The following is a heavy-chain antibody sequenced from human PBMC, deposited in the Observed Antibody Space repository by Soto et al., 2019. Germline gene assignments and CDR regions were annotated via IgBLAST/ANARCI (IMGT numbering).Heavy chain of an antibody. CDR1: GFSLSTSVMC. D-gene: IGHD3-16*01. Sequence: GPTLVKTTHTLTLTCTFSGFSLSTSVMCVSWIRQPPGKALEWLALIDWDDDKYYSTSLKTRLTISKDTSKNQVVLTMTKMDPVDTATYYCARMGGLENSYYYYGMDVWGQGTTVTVSS. CDR2: IDWDDDK. CDR3: ARMGGLENSYYYYGMDV. V-gene: IGHV2-70*01. J-gene: IGHJ6*02.